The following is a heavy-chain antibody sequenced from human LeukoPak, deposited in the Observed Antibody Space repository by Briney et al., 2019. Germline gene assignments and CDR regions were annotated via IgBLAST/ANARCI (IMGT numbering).Heavy chain of an antibody. CDR1: GFSVSSYY. J-gene: IGHJ4*02. CDR3: ARDRAATDLDY. CDR2: LHGDGAT. D-gene: IGHD6-13*01. V-gene: IGHV3-66*01. Sequence: GGSLRLSCAASGFSVSSYYMNWVRQAPGKGLQWVSILHGDGATYYADSVKGRFTISRDNTKNTLYLQMDSLRADDTAVYFCARDRAATDLDYWGQGTLVTVSS.